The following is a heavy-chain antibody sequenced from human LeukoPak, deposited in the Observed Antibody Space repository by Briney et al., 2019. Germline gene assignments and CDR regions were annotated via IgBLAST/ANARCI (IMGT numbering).Heavy chain of an antibody. CDR3: ARGSSSWLEGWFDP. J-gene: IGHJ5*02. Sequence: SETQSLTCTVSGGSISSYYWSWIRQPAGKGLEWIGRIYTSGSTNYNPSLKSRVTISVDTSKNQFSLKLSSVTAADTAVYYCARGSSSWLEGWFDPWGQGTLVTVSS. V-gene: IGHV4-4*07. D-gene: IGHD6-13*01. CDR1: GGSISSYY. CDR2: IYTSGST.